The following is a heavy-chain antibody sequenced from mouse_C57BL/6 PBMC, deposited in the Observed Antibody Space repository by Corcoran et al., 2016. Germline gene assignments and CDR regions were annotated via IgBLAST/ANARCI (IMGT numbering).Heavy chain of an antibody. V-gene: IGHV3-6*01. Sequence: DVQLQESGPGLVKPSQSLSLTCSVTGYYITSGYYWNWIRQFPGNKLEWMGYISYDGSNNYNPSLKNRISITRDTSKNQFFLKLNSVTTEDTATYYCASQLTGTSWFAYWGQGTLVTVSA. D-gene: IGHD4-1*01. CDR3: ASQLTGTSWFAY. J-gene: IGHJ3*01. CDR1: GYYITSGYY. CDR2: ISYDGSN.